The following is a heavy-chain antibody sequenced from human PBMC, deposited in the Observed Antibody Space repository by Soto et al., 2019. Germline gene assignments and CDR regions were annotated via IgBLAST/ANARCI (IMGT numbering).Heavy chain of an antibody. D-gene: IGHD2-2*01. CDR2: INHSGST. J-gene: IGHJ4*02. Sequence: PSETLSLTCAVYGGSFSGYYWSWIRQPPGKGLEWIGEINHSGSTNYNPSLKSRVTISVDTSKNQFSLKLSSVTAADTAVYYCARVVPAATVLEEYYFDYWGQGTPVTVSS. CDR3: ARVVPAATVLEEYYFDY. V-gene: IGHV4-34*01. CDR1: GGSFSGYY.